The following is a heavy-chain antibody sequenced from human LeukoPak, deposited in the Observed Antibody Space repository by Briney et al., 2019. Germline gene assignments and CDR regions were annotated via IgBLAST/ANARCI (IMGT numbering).Heavy chain of an antibody. D-gene: IGHD3-22*01. Sequence: PSETLSLTCTVSGGSISSGDYYWRWIRQPRGKGLEWIAYMYYSGSTYYNPSLKSRVTMSADTSKNQLSLKLSSVTAADTAVYYCARPYYYDSRIDPWGQGTLVTVSS. V-gene: IGHV4-30-4*01. CDR1: GGSISSGDYY. CDR3: ARPYYYDSRIDP. J-gene: IGHJ5*02. CDR2: MYYSGST.